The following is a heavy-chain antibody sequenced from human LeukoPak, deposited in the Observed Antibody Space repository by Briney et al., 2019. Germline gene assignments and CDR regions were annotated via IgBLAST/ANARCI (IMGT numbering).Heavy chain of an antibody. CDR2: THTSGST. CDR1: GGSIGNYY. J-gene: IGHJ4*02. V-gene: IGHV4-4*07. D-gene: IGHD2-2*03. Sequence: PSETLSLTCTVSGGSIGNYYWSWIRQPAGKGLEWIGRTHTSGSTNYNPSLKSRVTMSVDTSKNQFSLKLTSVTAADTAVYYCARGRWKTGMDSPYYFDYWGRGTLVTVSS. CDR3: ARGRWKTGMDSPYYFDY.